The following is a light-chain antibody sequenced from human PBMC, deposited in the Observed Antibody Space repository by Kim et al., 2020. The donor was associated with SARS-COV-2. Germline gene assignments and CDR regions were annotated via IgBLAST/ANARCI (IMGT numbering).Light chain of an antibody. CDR3: QQRSNWPYT. CDR2: DAS. V-gene: IGKV3-11*01. Sequence: LSPGERATLSCRDSQSVSSYLAWYQQKPGQAPRLLIYDASNRATGIPARFSGSGSGTDFTLTISSLEPEDFAVYYCQQRSNWPYTFGQGTKLEI. J-gene: IGKJ2*01. CDR1: QSVSSY.